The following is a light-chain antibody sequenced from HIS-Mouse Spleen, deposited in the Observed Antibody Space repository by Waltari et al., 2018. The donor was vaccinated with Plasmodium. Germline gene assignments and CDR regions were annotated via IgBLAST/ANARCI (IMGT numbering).Light chain of an antibody. CDR3: SSYTSSSTLYVV. V-gene: IGLV2-14*03. CDR2: DVS. CDR1: RSAVGGYNY. J-gene: IGLJ2*01. Sequence: QSALTQPASVSGSPGQSITISCTGTRSAVGGYNYVPWYQQHPGKAPKLMIYDVSNRPSGVSNRFSGSKSGNTASLTISGLQAEDEADYYCSSYTSSSTLYVVFGGGTKLTVL.